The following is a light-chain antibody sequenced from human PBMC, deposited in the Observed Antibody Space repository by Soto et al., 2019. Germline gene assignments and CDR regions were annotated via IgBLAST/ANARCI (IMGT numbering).Light chain of an antibody. CDR3: QQRKNWPLT. CDR1: QSVSNF. J-gene: IGKJ4*01. Sequence: EILLTQAPATLSLSPGERATLSCRASQSVSNFLAWYQQKPGQAPRLLIYDSFNRATGIPARFSGSGSGTDFTLTISSLEPEDFAVYYCQQRKNWPLTFGGGPKVDIK. CDR2: DSF. V-gene: IGKV3-11*01.